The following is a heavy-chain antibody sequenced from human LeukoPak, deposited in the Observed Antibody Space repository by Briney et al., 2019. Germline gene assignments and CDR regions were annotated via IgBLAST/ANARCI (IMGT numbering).Heavy chain of an antibody. CDR1: GGSISSSSHY. CDR2: IYYSGST. V-gene: IGHV4-39*01. Sequence: SETLSLTCTVSGGSISSSSHYWGWIRQPPGKGLEWIGSIYYSGSTYYNPSLKSRVTISVDTSKNQFSLKLSSVTAADTAVYYCARLFGQYYFDYWGQGTLVTVSS. CDR3: ARLFGQYYFDY. J-gene: IGHJ4*02. D-gene: IGHD3-10*01.